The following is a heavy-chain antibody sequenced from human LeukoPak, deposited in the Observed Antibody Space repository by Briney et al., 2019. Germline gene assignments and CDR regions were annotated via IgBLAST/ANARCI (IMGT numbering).Heavy chain of an antibody. CDR2: IYHSGST. CDR1: GGSISNSYW. D-gene: IGHD3-3*01. CDR3: AKDQGSGHGSYTWGTFDY. J-gene: IGHJ4*01. V-gene: IGHV4-4*02. Sequence: SGTLSLTCAVSGGSISNSYWWSWVRQPPGKGLEWIGEIYHSGSTNYNPALKSRVTISVDKSKNQFSLKMISVTAADTAVYYCAKDQGSGHGSYTWGTFDYWGLETLVTVFS.